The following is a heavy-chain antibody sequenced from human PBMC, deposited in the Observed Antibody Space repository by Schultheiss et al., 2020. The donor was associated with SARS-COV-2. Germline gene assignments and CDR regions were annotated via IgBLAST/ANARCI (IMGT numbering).Heavy chain of an antibody. Sequence: GGSLRLSCAASGFTFSIYAMSWVRQAPGKGLEWVSYISSSGSTIYYADSVKGRFTISRDNAKNSLYLQMNSLRAEDTAVYYCARDSSYSSSWYDYYYYYGMDVWGQGTTVTVSS. J-gene: IGHJ6*02. CDR3: ARDSSYSSSWYDYYYYYGMDV. CDR2: ISSSGSTI. V-gene: IGHV3-48*04. D-gene: IGHD6-13*01. CDR1: GFTFSIYA.